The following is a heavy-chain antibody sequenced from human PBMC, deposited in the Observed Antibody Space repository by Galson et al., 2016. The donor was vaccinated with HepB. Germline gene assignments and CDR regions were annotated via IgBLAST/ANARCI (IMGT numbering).Heavy chain of an antibody. J-gene: IGHJ5*02. Sequence: SETLSLTCAVSGGSISSSTWWSWGRQPPGKGLEWIGEINHSGSTNYNPSLKSRVTISVDTSKNQFSLKLSSVTAADTAVYYCARGGPKQYQLRPRRVGWFDPWGQGTLVTVSS. CDR1: GGSISSSTW. CDR3: ARGGPKQYQLRPRRVGWFDP. CDR2: INHSGST. V-gene: IGHV4-4*02. D-gene: IGHD2-2*01.